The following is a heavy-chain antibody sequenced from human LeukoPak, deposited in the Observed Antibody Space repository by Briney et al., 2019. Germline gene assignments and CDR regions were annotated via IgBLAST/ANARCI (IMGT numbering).Heavy chain of an antibody. Sequence: SETLSLTCNVSGYSISGGHYWGWIRQPPGKGLEWIGSIYHSGSKSYNPSLKSRVTMSVDTSKNQFSLKLTSVTVADTALYYCARDRGRTVADDFDIWGQGTMVTVSS. CDR2: IYHSGSK. CDR3: ARDRGRTVADDFDI. V-gene: IGHV4-38-2*02. CDR1: GYSISGGHY. J-gene: IGHJ3*02. D-gene: IGHD4-23*01.